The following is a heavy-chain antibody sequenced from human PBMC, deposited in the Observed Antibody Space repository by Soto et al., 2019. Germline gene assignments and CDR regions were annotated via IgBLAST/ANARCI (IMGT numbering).Heavy chain of an antibody. Sequence: ASVKVSCTASGYTFTSYGISWVRQVPGQGLEWMGWISAYNGNTNYAQKLQGRVTMTTDTSTSTAYMELRSLRSDDTAVFYCARLRYFAGPNPDAFDIWGQGTMVPVSS. D-gene: IGHD3-9*01. J-gene: IGHJ3*02. CDR2: ISAYNGNT. CDR3: ARLRYFAGPNPDAFDI. V-gene: IGHV1-18*01. CDR1: GYTFTSYG.